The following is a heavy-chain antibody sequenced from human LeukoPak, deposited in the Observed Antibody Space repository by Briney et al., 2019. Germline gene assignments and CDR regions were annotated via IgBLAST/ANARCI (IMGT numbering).Heavy chain of an antibody. CDR3: AREYRFGGTKYGPFDI. CDR1: GFTVSSNY. Sequence: PGGSLRLSCAASGFTVSSNYMNWVRQAPGKGLEWVSVVDSDGNIYYANSVKGRFNISRDNSKNTVYLEMNTLRAEDTAVYYCAREYRFGGTKYGPFDIWGQGTKVTVSS. J-gene: IGHJ3*02. CDR2: VDSDGNI. D-gene: IGHD1-26*01. V-gene: IGHV3-53*01.